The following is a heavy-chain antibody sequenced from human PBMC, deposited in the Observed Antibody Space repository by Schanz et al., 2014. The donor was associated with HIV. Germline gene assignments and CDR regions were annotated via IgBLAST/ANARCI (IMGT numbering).Heavy chain of an antibody. D-gene: IGHD2-15*01. V-gene: IGHV1-2*02. Sequence: QVQLVQSGAEVKKPGASVKVSCKASGYTFTGYYMHWVRQAPGQGFEWMGWMNPNSGNTIYAQKCQGRVTMTTDTSTSTAYMELRSLRSDDTAVYYCARVNKDIGGYYFDYWGQGTLVTVSS. CDR2: MNPNSGNT. CDR3: ARVNKDIGGYYFDY. J-gene: IGHJ4*02. CDR1: GYTFTGYY.